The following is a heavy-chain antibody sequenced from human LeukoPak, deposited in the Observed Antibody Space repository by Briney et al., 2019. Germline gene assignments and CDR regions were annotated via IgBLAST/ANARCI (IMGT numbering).Heavy chain of an antibody. CDR3: ASSSYDYYGSGSPPTFDY. Sequence: GSLRLSCAASGFTFSSYSMNWVRQAPGKGLEWVSSISSSSSYIYYADSVKGRFTISRDNAKNSLYLQMNSLRAEDTAVYYCASSSYDYYGSGSPPTFDYWGQGTLVTVSS. J-gene: IGHJ4*02. D-gene: IGHD3-10*01. CDR1: GFTFSSYS. V-gene: IGHV3-21*01. CDR2: ISSSSSYI.